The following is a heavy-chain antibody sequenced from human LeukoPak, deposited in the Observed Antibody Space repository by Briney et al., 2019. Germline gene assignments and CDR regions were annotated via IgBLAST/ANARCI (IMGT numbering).Heavy chain of an antibody. Sequence: GGSLRLSCAASGFTFSSCWMRWVRQAPGKGLVWVSRINSDGSTTTYADSVKGRFTISRDNAKNTLYLQMNSLRAEDTAVYYCVRSSGWPDYWGQGTLVTVSS. CDR1: GFTFSSCW. J-gene: IGHJ4*02. CDR3: VRSSGWPDY. D-gene: IGHD6-19*01. CDR2: INSDGSTT. V-gene: IGHV3-74*01.